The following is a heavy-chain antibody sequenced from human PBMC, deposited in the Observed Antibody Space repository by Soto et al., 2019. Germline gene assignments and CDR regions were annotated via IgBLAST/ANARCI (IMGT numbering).Heavy chain of an antibody. V-gene: IGHV3-74*01. CDR2: INSDGSST. J-gene: IGHJ4*02. CDR3: TRDPPGTGIDY. D-gene: IGHD1-1*01. CDR1: GFTFSSYW. Sequence: PGGSLRLSXAVSGFTFSSYWMHWVRQAPGKGLVWVSRINSDGSSTSYADSVKGRFTISRDNAKNTLYLQMISLRAEDTAVYYCTRDPPGTGIDYWGQGTLVTVSS.